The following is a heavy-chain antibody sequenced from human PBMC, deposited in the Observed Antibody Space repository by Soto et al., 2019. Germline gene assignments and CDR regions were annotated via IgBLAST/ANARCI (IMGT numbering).Heavy chain of an antibody. CDR3: ARCDYGYFARFDY. CDR1: GYTFTSHD. Sequence: QVQLVQSGAEVKKSGASVKVSCKASGYTFTSHDINWVRQATGQGLEWMGWMNPNSGNTGYAQKFQGRVTMTRNNSAGTAYMELSRLRSEDTAVYFCARCDYGYFARFDYWGQGALVTVSS. D-gene: IGHD4-17*01. J-gene: IGHJ4*02. V-gene: IGHV1-8*01. CDR2: MNPNSGNT.